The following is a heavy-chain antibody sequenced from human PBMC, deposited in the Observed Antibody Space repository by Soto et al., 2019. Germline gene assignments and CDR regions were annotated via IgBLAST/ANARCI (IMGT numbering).Heavy chain of an antibody. V-gene: IGHV3-49*03. CDR3: AREGYSHGFTSFDY. CDR2: IRSKGYGGTT. J-gene: IGHJ4*02. D-gene: IGHD5-18*01. Sequence: GGSLRLSCTSSGFTFGDYAMSWFRQAPGKGLEWVGFIRSKGYGGTTEYAASVKGRFTISRDDSKSIAYLQMNSLKTEDTAVYYCAREGYSHGFTSFDYWGQGTLVTVSS. CDR1: GFTFGDYA.